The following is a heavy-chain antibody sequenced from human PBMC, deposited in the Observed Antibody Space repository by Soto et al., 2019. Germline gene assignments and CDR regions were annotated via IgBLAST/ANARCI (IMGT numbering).Heavy chain of an antibody. J-gene: IGHJ4*02. Sequence: QVQLVESGGGLVKPGGSLRLSCAVSGFTFSDYYMTWIRQAPGKGLEWVSYISSSTSHTNYADSVKGRFTISRDNAKNSLFLQRNSLRAEDTAVYYCARGGGAAADYFDFWGQGTLVTVSS. CDR2: ISSSTSHT. D-gene: IGHD6-13*01. CDR1: GFTFSDYY. V-gene: IGHV3-11*05. CDR3: ARGGGAAADYFDF.